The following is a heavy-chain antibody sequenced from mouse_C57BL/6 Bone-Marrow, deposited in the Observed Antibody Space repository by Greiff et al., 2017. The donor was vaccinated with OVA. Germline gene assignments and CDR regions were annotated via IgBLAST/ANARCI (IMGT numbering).Heavy chain of an antibody. Sequence: EVMLVESEGGLVQPGSSMKLSCTASGFTFSDYYMAWVRQVPEKGLEWVANINYDGSSTYYLDSLKSRFIISRDNAKNILYLQMSSLKSEDTATYYCAREGDDYDAFAYWGQGTLVTVSA. V-gene: IGHV5-16*01. CDR3: AREGDDYDAFAY. J-gene: IGHJ3*01. D-gene: IGHD2-4*01. CDR2: INYDGSST. CDR1: GFTFSDYY.